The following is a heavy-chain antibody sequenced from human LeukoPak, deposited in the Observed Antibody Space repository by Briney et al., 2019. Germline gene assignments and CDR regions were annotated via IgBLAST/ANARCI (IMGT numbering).Heavy chain of an antibody. CDR3: ARARYYYDSSGYYYLDY. CDR1: GYTFTSYG. Sequence: ASVKVSCKASGYTFTSYGISWVRQAPGHGLEWVGWISAYNGNTHYAQKLQGRVTMTTDTSTSTAYMELRSLRSDDTAVYYCARARYYYDSSGYYYLDYWGQGTLVTVSS. J-gene: IGHJ4*02. V-gene: IGHV1-18*01. CDR2: ISAYNGNT. D-gene: IGHD3-22*01.